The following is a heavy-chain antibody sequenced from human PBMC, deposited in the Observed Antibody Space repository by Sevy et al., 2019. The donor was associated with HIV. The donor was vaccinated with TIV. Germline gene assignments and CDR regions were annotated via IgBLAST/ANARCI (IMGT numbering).Heavy chain of an antibody. D-gene: IGHD1-26*01. CDR1: GFTFSSYA. Sequence: GGSLRLSCAASGFTFSSYAMHWVRQAPGKGLEWVAVISYDGSNKYYADSVKGRFTISRDNSKNTLYLQMNSLRAEDKAVYYCARGGEGGSPYYNYGMDVWGQGTTVTVSS. CDR3: ARGGEGGSPYYNYGMDV. CDR2: ISYDGSNK. V-gene: IGHV3-30*04. J-gene: IGHJ6*02.